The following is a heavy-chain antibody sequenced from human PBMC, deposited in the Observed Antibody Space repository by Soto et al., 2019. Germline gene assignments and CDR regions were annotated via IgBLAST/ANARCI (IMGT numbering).Heavy chain of an antibody. D-gene: IGHD6-19*01. CDR2: ISAYNGNT. CDR1: GYTITSYG. J-gene: IGHJ4*02. V-gene: IGHV1-18*01. CDR3: ARDPIAVAGTRPYYFDY. Sequence: ASVKLSCTASGYTITSYGISWVRQAPEQGLEWMGWISAYNGNTNYAQKLQGRVTMTTDTSTSTAYMELRSLRSDDTAVYYCARDPIAVAGTRPYYFDYWGQGTLVTVSS.